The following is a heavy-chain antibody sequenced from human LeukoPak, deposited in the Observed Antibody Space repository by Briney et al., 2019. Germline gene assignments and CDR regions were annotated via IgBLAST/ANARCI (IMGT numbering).Heavy chain of an antibody. CDR2: IYYSGST. Sequence: SSQTLSLTCTVSGGSISSGDYYWSWIRQPPGKGLEWIGYIYYSGSTYYNPSLKSRVTISVDTSKNQFSLKLSSVTAADTAVYYCARGVGVKFFGIAAAGTWYYFDYWGQGTLVTVSS. D-gene: IGHD6-13*01. J-gene: IGHJ4*02. CDR3: ARGVGVKFFGIAAAGTWYYFDY. CDR1: GGSISSGDYY. V-gene: IGHV4-30-4*08.